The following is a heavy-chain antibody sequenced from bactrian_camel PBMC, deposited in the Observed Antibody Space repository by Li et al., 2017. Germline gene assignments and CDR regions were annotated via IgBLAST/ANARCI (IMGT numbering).Heavy chain of an antibody. CDR2: IAGEGFT. CDR3: AARHYCSDDDYKY. Sequence: VESGGGSVQAGGSLRLSCAASGYTVSRYCIGWFRQSPGKEREGVAVIAGEGFTTYADSVKGRFTISKDSAKNTLYLQMNDLKPEDTAMYYCAARHYCSDDDYKYWGQGTQVTVS. CDR1: GYTVSRYC. J-gene: IGHJ4*01. V-gene: IGHV3S53*01. D-gene: IGHD3*01.